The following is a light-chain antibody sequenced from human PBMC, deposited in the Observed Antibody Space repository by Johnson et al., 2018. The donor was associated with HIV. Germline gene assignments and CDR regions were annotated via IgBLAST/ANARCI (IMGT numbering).Light chain of an antibody. V-gene: IGLV1-51*02. CDR3: GTWDSSLRGV. CDR2: ENN. J-gene: IGLJ1*01. CDR1: SSNIGNNY. Sequence: SVLTQSPSVSAAPGQKVTISCSGSSSNIGNNYVSWYQQLPGTAPKLLIYENNKRPSGIPDRFSGSKSGTSATLGITGLQTGDEADYYCGTWDSSLRGVFGTGTKVTVL.